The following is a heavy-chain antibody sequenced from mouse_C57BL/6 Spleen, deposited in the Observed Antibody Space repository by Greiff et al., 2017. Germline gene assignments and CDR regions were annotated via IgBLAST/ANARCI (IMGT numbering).Heavy chain of an antibody. J-gene: IGHJ2*01. Sequence: VQLQQPGAELVKPGASVQMSCKASGYTFTSYWITWVKQRPGQGLEWIGDIYPGSGSTNYNEKFKSKATLTVDTSSSTAYMQLSSLTSEDSAVYYCARDDYYGSSYVFDYWGQGTTLTVSS. CDR1: GYTFTSYW. CDR2: IYPGSGST. D-gene: IGHD1-1*01. CDR3: ARDDYYGSSYVFDY. V-gene: IGHV1-55*01.